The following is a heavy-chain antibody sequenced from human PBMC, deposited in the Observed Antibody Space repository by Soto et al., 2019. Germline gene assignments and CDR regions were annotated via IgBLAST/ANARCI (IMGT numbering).Heavy chain of an antibody. Sequence: PSETLSLTCTVSGGSISSGDYYWSWIRQPPGKGLEWIGYIYYSGSTYYNPSLKSRVTISVDTSKNQFSLKLSSVTAADTAVYYCARERVERGERNWFDPWGQGTLVTVSS. J-gene: IGHJ5*02. CDR2: IYYSGST. CDR3: ARERVERGERNWFDP. D-gene: IGHD3-16*01. CDR1: GGSISSGDYY. V-gene: IGHV4-30-4*01.